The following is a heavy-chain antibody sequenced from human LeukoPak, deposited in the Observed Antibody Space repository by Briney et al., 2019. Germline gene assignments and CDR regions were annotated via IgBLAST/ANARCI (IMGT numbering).Heavy chain of an antibody. CDR1: GYTFTSYW. Sequence: GESLKISCKGSGYTFTSYWIAWVRQMPGKGLEWMGIIYPGDSDTRYSPSFQGQVTISADKSISTAYLEWSSLKASDTAMYYCARPESGYSYGYYIYWGQGTLVTVSS. V-gene: IGHV5-51*01. CDR3: ARPESGYSYGYYIY. J-gene: IGHJ4*02. CDR2: IYPGDSDT. D-gene: IGHD5-18*01.